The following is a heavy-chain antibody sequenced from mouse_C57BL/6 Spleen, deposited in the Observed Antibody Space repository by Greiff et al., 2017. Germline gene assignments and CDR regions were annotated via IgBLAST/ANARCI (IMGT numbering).Heavy chain of an antibody. CDR1: GFTFSSYA. V-gene: IGHV5-4*01. J-gene: IGHJ4*01. CDR3: AREVPMGTTDAMDY. CDR2: ISDGGSYT. D-gene: IGHD2-14*01. Sequence: EVKVVESGGGLVKPGGSLKLSCEASGFTFSSYAMSWVRQTPEKRLEWVATISDGGSYTYYPDNVKGRFTISKDNAKNTLYLQMSNLKSEDTAMYYCAREVPMGTTDAMDYWGQGTSVTVSS.